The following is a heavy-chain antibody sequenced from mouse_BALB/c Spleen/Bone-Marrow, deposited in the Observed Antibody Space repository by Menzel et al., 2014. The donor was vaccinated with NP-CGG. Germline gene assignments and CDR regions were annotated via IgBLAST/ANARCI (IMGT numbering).Heavy chain of an antibody. D-gene: IGHD2-4*01. Sequence: EVQRVESGGGLVKPGGSLKLSCAASGFTFSSYAMSWVRQTPEKRLEWVATISSGGSYTYYPDSVKGRFTISRDNAKNTLYLQMSSLRSEDTAMYYCARPGITRLLDYWGQGTTLTVSS. CDR2: ISSGGSYT. J-gene: IGHJ2*01. CDR3: ARPGITRLLDY. CDR1: GFTFSSYA. V-gene: IGHV5-9-3*01.